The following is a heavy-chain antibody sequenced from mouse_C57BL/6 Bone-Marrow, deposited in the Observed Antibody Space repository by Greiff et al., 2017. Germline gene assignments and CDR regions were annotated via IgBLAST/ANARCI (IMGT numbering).Heavy chain of an antibody. CDR1: GFTFSSYG. D-gene: IGHD4-1*01. V-gene: IGHV5-6*01. CDR2: ISSGGSYT. J-gene: IGHJ4*01. Sequence: EVKLMESGGDLVKPGGSLKLSCAASGFTFSSYGMSWVRQTPDKRLEWVATISSGGSYTYYPDSVKGRFTISRDNAKNTLYLQMSSLKSEDTAMYYCAGKLGRSDAMDYWGQGTSVTVSS. CDR3: AGKLGRSDAMDY.